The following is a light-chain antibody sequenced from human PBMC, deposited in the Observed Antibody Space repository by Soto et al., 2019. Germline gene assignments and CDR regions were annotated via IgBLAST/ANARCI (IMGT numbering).Light chain of an antibody. CDR2: DAS. CDR1: QTTNTW. Sequence: DIQMTQFPSTLSASVGDRVTITGRASQTTNTWLAWYQQKPGTAPKLLIYDASSLEGGVPSRFSASGSGTEFTLPISSLQADDLAPYYCQQYISYPYTFGQGTKVEIK. J-gene: IGKJ2*01. V-gene: IGKV1-5*01. CDR3: QQYISYPYT.